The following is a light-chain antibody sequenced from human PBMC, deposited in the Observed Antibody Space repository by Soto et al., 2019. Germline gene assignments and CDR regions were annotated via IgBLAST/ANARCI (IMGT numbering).Light chain of an antibody. V-gene: IGLV3-21*02. CDR3: QVWDRSSDVV. Sequence: SYELTQPPSVSVAPGQTARITCGGNNIGSKSVHWYQQKAGQAPVLAVYDDSDRPSGIPERFSGSNSGNTATLTISRVEAGDEADYYCQVWDRSSDVVFGGGTKVTVL. CDR1: NIGSKS. J-gene: IGLJ2*01. CDR2: DDS.